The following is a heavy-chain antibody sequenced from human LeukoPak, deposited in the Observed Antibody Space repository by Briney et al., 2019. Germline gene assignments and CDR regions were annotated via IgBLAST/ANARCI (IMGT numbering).Heavy chain of an antibody. V-gene: IGHV3-30*18. CDR2: ISYDGSNK. J-gene: IGHJ6*04. Sequence: GRSLRLSCAASGSTFSSYGMHWVRQAPGKGLEWVAVISYDGSNKYYADSVKGRFTISRDNSKNTLYLQMNSLRAEDTAVYYCAKAHRGYYYYGMDVWGKGTTVTVSS. D-gene: IGHD3-10*01. CDR1: GSTFSSYG. CDR3: AKAHRGYYYYGMDV.